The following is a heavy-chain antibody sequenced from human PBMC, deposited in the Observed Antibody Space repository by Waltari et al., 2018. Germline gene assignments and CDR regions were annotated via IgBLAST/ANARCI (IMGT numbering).Heavy chain of an antibody. CDR3: AREDSYGLHDAFDI. V-gene: IGHV3-48*03. J-gene: IGHJ3*02. D-gene: IGHD5-18*01. CDR2: ISSSGSTI. CDR1: GFTFSSSE. Sequence: EVQLVESGGGLVQPGGSLRLSCAAFGFTFSSSEMNWVRQAPGKGLEWVSYISSSGSTIYYADSVKGRFTISRDNAKNSLYLQMNSLRAEDTAVYYCAREDSYGLHDAFDIWGQGTMVTVSS.